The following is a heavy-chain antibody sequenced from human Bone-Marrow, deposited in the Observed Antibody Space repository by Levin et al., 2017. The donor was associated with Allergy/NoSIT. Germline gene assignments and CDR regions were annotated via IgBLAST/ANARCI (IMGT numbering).Heavy chain of an antibody. D-gene: IGHD1-26*01. CDR2: INPKNGGT. CDR3: TRDSKNSAERAEY. CDR1: GYTFSGYY. Sequence: ASVKVSCKASGYTFSGYYMHWLRQAPGQGLEWMGWINPKNGGTNYAQKFQGRVTMTRDTSVTTIYMELTRLRSDDTAVYYCTRDSKNSAERAEYWGRGTLVTVSS. J-gene: IGHJ4*02. V-gene: IGHV1-2*02.